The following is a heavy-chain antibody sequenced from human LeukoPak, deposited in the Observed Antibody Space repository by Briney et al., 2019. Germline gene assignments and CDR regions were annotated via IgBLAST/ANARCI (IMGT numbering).Heavy chain of an antibody. Sequence: PGGSLRLSCAASGFIFSNYAMTWVRQAPGRGLQWVSTITSGGNTYYADSVKGRFTISRDNSKNTLYLQMNGLRAEDTAVYYCAKYCSGGNCYSGLYWGQGTLVTVSS. CDR1: GFIFSNYA. V-gene: IGHV3-23*01. J-gene: IGHJ4*02. CDR3: AKYCSGGNCYSGLY. CDR2: ITSGGNT. D-gene: IGHD2-15*01.